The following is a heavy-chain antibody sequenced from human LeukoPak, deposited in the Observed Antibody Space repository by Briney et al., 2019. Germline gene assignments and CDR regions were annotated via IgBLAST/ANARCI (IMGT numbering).Heavy chain of an antibody. CDR2: ISSSGSTI. V-gene: IGHV3-48*04. D-gene: IGHD3-22*01. J-gene: IGHJ3*02. Sequence: GGSLRLSCAASGFTFSSYAMHWVRQAPGKGLEWVSYISSSGSTIYYADSEKGRFTISRDNAKNSLYLQMNSLRAEDTAVYYCARDDSSGYHGGRGAFDIWGQGTMVTVSS. CDR1: GFTFSSYA. CDR3: ARDDSSGYHGGRGAFDI.